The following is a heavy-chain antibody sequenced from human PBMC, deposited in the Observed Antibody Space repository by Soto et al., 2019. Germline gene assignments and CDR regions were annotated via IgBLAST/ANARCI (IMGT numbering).Heavy chain of an antibody. CDR1: GFIFSTFW. CDR2: INSDGSKT. CDR3: ATVATNSYNWLDP. D-gene: IGHD5-12*01. Sequence: EVQLVESGGTLVQPGGSLRLSCAASGFIFSTFWMHWVRLAPGKGLEWVSRINSDGSKTTYADSVKGRFTISRDNAKNTVYLQMNSLRGEDTAVYYCATVATNSYNWLDPWGQGTLVTVSS. V-gene: IGHV3-74*01. J-gene: IGHJ5*02.